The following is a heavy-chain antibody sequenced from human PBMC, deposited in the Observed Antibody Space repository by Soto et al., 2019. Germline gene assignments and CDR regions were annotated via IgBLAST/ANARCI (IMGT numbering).Heavy chain of an antibody. Sequence: SETLSLTCTVSGGSISNHYWSWIRQPPGKGLEWIGYIYYSGSTNYNPSLKSRVTISVDTSKNQFSLKLSSVTAADTAVYYCARRVYGFYDFWSGPNAAYYMDVWGKGTTVTVSS. V-gene: IGHV4-59*08. D-gene: IGHD3-3*01. CDR2: IYYSGST. CDR1: GGSISNHY. J-gene: IGHJ6*03. CDR3: ARRVYGFYDFWSGPNAAYYMDV.